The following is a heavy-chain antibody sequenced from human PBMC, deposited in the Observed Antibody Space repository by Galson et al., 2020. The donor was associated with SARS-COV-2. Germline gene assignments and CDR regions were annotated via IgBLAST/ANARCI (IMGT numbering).Heavy chain of an antibody. J-gene: IGHJ4*02. CDR1: GYTFTSYD. CDR3: ASALRAAAGKDYDDY. D-gene: IGHD6-13*01. CDR2: MNPNSGNT. Sequence: ASVKVSCKASGYTFTSYDINWVRQATGQGLEWMGWMNPNSGNTGYAQKFQGRVTMTRNTSISTAYMELSSLRSEDTAVYYCASALRAAAGKDYDDYWGQGTLVTVSS. V-gene: IGHV1-8*01.